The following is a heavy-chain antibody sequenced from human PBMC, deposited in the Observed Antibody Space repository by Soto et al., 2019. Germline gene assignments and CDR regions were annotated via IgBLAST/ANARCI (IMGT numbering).Heavy chain of an antibody. CDR1: GFTLSTYG. V-gene: IGHV3-30*18. CDR3: AKGKYDASGSFYNNLDY. D-gene: IGHD3-10*01. Sequence: PGGSLRLSCAASGFTLSTYGMHWVRQAPGKGLEWVAVMSYDGSNKYYVDSVKGRFTISRDNSKNTLYVQMNSLRAEDTAVYYCAKGKYDASGSFYNNLDYWGQGTVVTVSS. CDR2: MSYDGSNK. J-gene: IGHJ4*02.